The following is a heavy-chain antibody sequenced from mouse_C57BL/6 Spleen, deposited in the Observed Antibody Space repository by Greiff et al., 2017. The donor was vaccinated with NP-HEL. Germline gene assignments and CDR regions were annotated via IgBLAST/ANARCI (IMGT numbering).Heavy chain of an antibody. D-gene: IGHD1-1*01. V-gene: IGHV1-50*01. CDR2: IDPSDSYT. CDR3: ARGGTTGDDY. Sequence: QVQLQQPGAELVKPGASVKLSCKASGYTFTSYWMQWVKQRPGQGLEWIGEIDPSDSYTNYNQKFKGKATLTVDTSSSTAYMQLSSLTSEDSAVYYCARGGTTGDDYWGQGTTLTVSS. CDR1: GYTFTSYW. J-gene: IGHJ2*01.